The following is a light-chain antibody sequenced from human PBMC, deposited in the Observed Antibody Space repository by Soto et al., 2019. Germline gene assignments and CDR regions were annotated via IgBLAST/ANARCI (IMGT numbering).Light chain of an antibody. CDR2: EVS. Sequence: QSALTQPASVSGSPGQSITISCTGTSHDIGEFNYVSWYQHHPGRAPKLLICEVSNRPSGVSNRFSGSKSGNTASLTISGLQAEDEAFYYCSSYSSGTSVVFGGGTKLTVL. CDR3: SSYSSGTSVV. CDR1: SHDIGEFNY. V-gene: IGLV2-14*01. J-gene: IGLJ2*01.